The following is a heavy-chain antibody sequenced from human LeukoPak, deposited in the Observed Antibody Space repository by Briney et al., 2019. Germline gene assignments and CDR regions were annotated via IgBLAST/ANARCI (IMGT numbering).Heavy chain of an antibody. V-gene: IGHV4-39*07. J-gene: IGHJ4*02. CDR1: GGSISSSSYY. CDR3: ARGGARGYSYGLFDY. Sequence: SETLSLTCTVSGGSISSSSYYWGWIRQPPGKGLEWIGSIYYSGSTYYNPSLKSRVTMSVDTSKNQFSLKLSSVTAADTAVYYCARGGARGYSYGLFDYWGQGTLVTVSS. CDR2: IYYSGST. D-gene: IGHD5-18*01.